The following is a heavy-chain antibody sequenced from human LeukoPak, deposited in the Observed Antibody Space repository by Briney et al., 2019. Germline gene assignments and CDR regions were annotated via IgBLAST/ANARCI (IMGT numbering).Heavy chain of an antibody. J-gene: IGHJ3*02. CDR3: ASPDSSGYYNDAFDI. V-gene: IGHV1-2*06. CDR1: GYTFTGYY. D-gene: IGHD3-22*01. CDR2: INPNSGGT. Sequence: VASVKVSCKASGYTFTGYYMHWVRQAPGQGLEWMGRINPNSGGTNYAQKFQGRVTMTRDTSISTAYMELSRLRSDDTAVYYCASPDSSGYYNDAFDIWGQGTMVTVSS.